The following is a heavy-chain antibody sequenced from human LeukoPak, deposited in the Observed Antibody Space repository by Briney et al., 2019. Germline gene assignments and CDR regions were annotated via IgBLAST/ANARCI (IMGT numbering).Heavy chain of an antibody. J-gene: IGHJ4*02. CDR1: GFTFSNAW. Sequence: PGGSLRLSCAASGFTFSNAWMSWVRQAPGKGLEWVGRIKSKTDGGTTDYAAPVKGRFTISRDDSKNTLYLQMNSLKTEDTAVYYCTSQTTDFWSGYYTGRGVDYWGQGTLGTVSS. CDR3: TSQTTDFWSGYYTGRGVDY. CDR2: IKSKTDGGTT. V-gene: IGHV3-15*01. D-gene: IGHD3-3*01.